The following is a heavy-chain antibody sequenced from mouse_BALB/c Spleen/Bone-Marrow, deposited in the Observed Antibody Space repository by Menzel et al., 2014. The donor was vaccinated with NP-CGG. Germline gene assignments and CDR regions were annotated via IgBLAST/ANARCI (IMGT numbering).Heavy chain of an antibody. D-gene: IGHD2-4*01. V-gene: IGHV14-3*02. J-gene: IGHJ3*01. Sequence: VQLQQSGAELVKPGASVKFSCTASGFNIKDTYMHWVKQRPEQGLAWIGRFDPANGNTKYDPKFQGKATITADTSSNTAYLQLSSLTSEDTAVYYCAMITTGAWFAYWGQGTLVTVSA. CDR1: GFNIKDTY. CDR2: FDPANGNT. CDR3: AMITTGAWFAY.